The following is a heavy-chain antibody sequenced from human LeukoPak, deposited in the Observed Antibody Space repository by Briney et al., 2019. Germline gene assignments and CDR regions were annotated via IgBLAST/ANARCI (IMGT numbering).Heavy chain of an antibody. Sequence: GGSLRLSCAASGFTFDDYTMHWVRQAPGKGLEWVSLISWDGGSTYYADSVKGRFTISRDNSKNSLYLQMNSLRTEDTALYYYAKSGEYCSGGSCYPYYFDYWGQGTLVTVSS. CDR1: GFTFDDYT. D-gene: IGHD2-15*01. CDR3: AKSGEYCSGGSCYPYYFDY. V-gene: IGHV3-43*01. J-gene: IGHJ4*02. CDR2: ISWDGGST.